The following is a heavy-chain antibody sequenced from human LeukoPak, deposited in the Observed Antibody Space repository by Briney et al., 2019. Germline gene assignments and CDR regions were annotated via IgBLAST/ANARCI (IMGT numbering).Heavy chain of an antibody. CDR3: ANYDILTGYLN. V-gene: IGHV1-69*02. Sequence: SVKVSCKASGGTFISYTISWVRQAPGQGLEWMGRIIPILGIANYAQKFQGRVTITADKSTSTAYMELSSLRSEDTAVYYCANYDILTGYLNWGQGTLVTVSS. J-gene: IGHJ4*02. CDR1: GGTFISYT. D-gene: IGHD3-9*01. CDR2: IIPILGIA.